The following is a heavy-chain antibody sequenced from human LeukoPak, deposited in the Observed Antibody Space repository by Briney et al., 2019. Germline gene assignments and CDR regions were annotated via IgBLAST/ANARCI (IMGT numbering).Heavy chain of an antibody. CDR2: IYSPGTN. J-gene: IGHJ3*02. V-gene: IGHV4-61*02. CDR3: ARHGPYDSSGYYYMSAFDI. CDR1: AGSINSGDYY. D-gene: IGHD3-22*01. Sequence: SETLSLTCTVSAGSINSGDYYWSWIRQPAGKGLEWIGRIYSPGTNYNYNPSVKSRVTISIDTSKNQFSLKLTSVTAADTAVYYCARHGPYDSSGYYYMSAFDIWGQGTMVTVSS.